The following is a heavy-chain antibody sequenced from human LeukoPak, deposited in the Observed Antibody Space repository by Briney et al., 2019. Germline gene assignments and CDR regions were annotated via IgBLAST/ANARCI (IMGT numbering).Heavy chain of an antibody. Sequence: PGGSLRLSCAASGFTFSSYSMNWVRKAPGKGLEWVSSISSSSSYIYYADSVKGRFTISRDNAKNSLYLQMNSLRAEDTAVYYCARDAIFYGDYEYYGMDVWGQGTTVTVSS. CDR3: ARDAIFYGDYEYYGMDV. J-gene: IGHJ6*02. D-gene: IGHD3-9*01. CDR2: ISSSSSYI. V-gene: IGHV3-21*01. CDR1: GFTFSSYS.